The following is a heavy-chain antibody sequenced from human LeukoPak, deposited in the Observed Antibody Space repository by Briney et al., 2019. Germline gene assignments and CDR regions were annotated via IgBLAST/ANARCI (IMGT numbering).Heavy chain of an antibody. CDR1: GGSISSYY. CDR3: AGPASEYSSSWYGN. D-gene: IGHD6-13*01. Sequence: SETLSLTCTVSGGSISSYYWSWIRQPPGKGLEWIGYIYYSGSTNYNPSFKSRVTISVDTSKNQFSLKLSSVTAADTAVYYCAGPASEYSSSWYGNWGQGTLVTVSS. V-gene: IGHV4-59*01. CDR2: IYYSGST. J-gene: IGHJ4*02.